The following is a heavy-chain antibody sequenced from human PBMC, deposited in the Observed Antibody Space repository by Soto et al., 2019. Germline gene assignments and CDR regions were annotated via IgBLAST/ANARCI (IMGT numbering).Heavy chain of an antibody. CDR2: ISSSGSPI. CDR1: GFTFSAYY. D-gene: IGHD3-22*01. CDR3: ARDSKAYDSSGYYYLRNYYYGMDV. V-gene: IGHV3-11*01. Sequence: PGGSLRLSCAASGFTFSAYYMSWIRQAPGKGLEWVSYISSSGSPIYYADPVKGRFTISRHHAKNSLYLQMNSLSAEAPAVYYCARDSKAYDSSGYYYLRNYYYGMDVWGQRTTVTISS. J-gene: IGHJ6*02.